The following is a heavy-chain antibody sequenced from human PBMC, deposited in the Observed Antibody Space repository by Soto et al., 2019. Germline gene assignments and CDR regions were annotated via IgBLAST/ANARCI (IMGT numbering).Heavy chain of an antibody. D-gene: IGHD6-6*01. CDR3: AKDREYSSSSFDY. Sequence: GGSLRLSCAASGFTFSSYAMSWVRQAPGKGLEWVSAVSGSGGSTYYADSVKGRFTISRDNSKNTLYLQMNSLRAEDTAVYYCAKDREYSSSSFDYWGQGTLVTVSS. J-gene: IGHJ4*02. CDR1: GFTFSSYA. V-gene: IGHV3-23*01. CDR2: VSGSGGST.